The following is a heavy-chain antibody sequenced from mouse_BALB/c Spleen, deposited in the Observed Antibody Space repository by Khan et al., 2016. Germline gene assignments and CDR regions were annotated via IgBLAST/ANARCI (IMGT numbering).Heavy chain of an antibody. J-gene: IGHJ4*01. V-gene: IGHV3-6*02. Sequence: EVQLQESGPGLVKPSQSLSLTCSVTGYSITSGYYWNWIRQFTGNKLGRMGYISYDGSKNYNPYLKNRLSITRDTSQILFFLKLNTFTTENPATYSCASYGNYYSAMDYWCPSTSVPVSS. CDR2: ISYDGSK. CDR3: ASYGNYYSAMDY. CDR1: GYSITSGYY. D-gene: IGHD2-1*01.